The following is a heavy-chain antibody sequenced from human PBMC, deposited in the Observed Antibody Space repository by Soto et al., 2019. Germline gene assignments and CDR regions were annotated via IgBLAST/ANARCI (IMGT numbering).Heavy chain of an antibody. J-gene: IGHJ3*02. CDR3: ARGTKYYDSSGYYSSAENSFDI. D-gene: IGHD3-22*01. CDR2: IIPIFGTA. Sequence: QVQLVQSGAEVKKPGSSVKVSCKASGGTFSSYAISWVRQAPGQGLEWMGGIIPIFGTANYAQKFQGRVTITADESTSTAYMELSSLRSEDTAVYYGARGTKYYDSSGYYSSAENSFDIWGEGTMVTVAS. V-gene: IGHV1-69*01. CDR1: GGTFSSYA.